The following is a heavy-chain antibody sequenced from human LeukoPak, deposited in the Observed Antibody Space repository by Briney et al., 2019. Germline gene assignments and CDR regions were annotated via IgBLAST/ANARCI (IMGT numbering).Heavy chain of an antibody. CDR3: AREPRGVVVIPTFDP. V-gene: IGHV3-30-3*01. Sequence: PGRSLRLSCAASGFTFSSYAMHRVRQAPGKGLEWVAVISYDGSNKYYADSVKGRFTISRDNSKNTLYLQMNSLRAEDTAVYYCAREPRGVVVIPTFDPRGQGTLVTVSS. CDR1: GFTFSSYA. D-gene: IGHD3-22*01. J-gene: IGHJ5*02. CDR2: ISYDGSNK.